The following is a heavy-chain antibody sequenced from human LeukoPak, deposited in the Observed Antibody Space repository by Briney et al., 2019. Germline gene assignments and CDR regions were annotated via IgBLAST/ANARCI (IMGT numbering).Heavy chain of an antibody. V-gene: IGHV4-34*01. CDR1: GGSFSGYY. CDR3: ARGVEGYYGSGSYYY. J-gene: IGHJ4*02. CDR2: INHSGST. D-gene: IGHD3-10*01. Sequence: SEILSLTCAVYGGSFSGYYWSWIRQPPGKGLEWIGEINHSGSTNYNPSLKSRVTISVDTSKNQFSLKLSSVTAADTAVYYCARGVEGYYGSGSYYYWGQGTLVTVSS.